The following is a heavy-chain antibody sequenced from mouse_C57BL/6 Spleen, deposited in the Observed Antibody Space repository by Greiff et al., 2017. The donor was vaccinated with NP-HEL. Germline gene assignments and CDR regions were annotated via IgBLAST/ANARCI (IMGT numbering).Heavy chain of an antibody. J-gene: IGHJ4*01. Sequence: EVKLVESGGGLVKPGGSLKLSCAASGFTFSDYGMHWVRQAPEKGLEWVAYISSGSSTIYYADTVKGRFTISRDNAKNTLFLQMTSLRSEDTAMYYCARGDTVVAYYYAMDYWGQGTSVTVSS. V-gene: IGHV5-17*01. D-gene: IGHD1-1*01. CDR3: ARGDTVVAYYYAMDY. CDR2: ISSGSSTI. CDR1: GFTFSDYG.